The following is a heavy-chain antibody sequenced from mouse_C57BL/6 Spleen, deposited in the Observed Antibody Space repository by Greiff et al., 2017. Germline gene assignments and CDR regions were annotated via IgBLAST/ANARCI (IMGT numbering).Heavy chain of an antibody. CDR2: IHPNSGST. D-gene: IGHD2-1*01. CDR1: GYTFTSYW. J-gene: IGHJ3*01. V-gene: IGHV1-64*01. Sequence: QVQLKQPGAELVKPGASVKLSCKASGYTFTSYWMHWVKQRPGQGLEWIGMIHPNSGSTNYNEKFKSKATLTVDKSSSTAYMQLSSLTSEDSAVYYCAREDPYYRNSPAWFAYWGQGTLVTVSA. CDR3: AREDPYYRNSPAWFAY.